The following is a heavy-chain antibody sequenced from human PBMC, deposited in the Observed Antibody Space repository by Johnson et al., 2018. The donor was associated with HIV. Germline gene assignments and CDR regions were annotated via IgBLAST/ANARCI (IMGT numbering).Heavy chain of an antibody. J-gene: IGHJ3*02. D-gene: IGHD6-19*01. V-gene: IGHV3-74*02. CDR3: ATTRLSTGWYAFDI. CDR1: GFTFSSYG. CDR2: INSDGSST. Sequence: VQLVESGGGVVQPGGSLRLSCAASGFTFSSYGMSWVRQAPGKGLEWVSRINSDGSSTSYADSVKGRFTISRDNAKNTLYLQMNSLRVEDTALYYCATTRLSTGWYAFDIWGQGTMVTVSS.